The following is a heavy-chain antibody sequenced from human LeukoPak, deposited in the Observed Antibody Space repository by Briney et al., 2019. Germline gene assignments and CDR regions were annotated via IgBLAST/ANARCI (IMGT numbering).Heavy chain of an antibody. J-gene: IGHJ3*02. CDR1: GYTFTSYA. D-gene: IGHD3-22*01. Sequence: ASVKVSCKASGYTFTSYAMNWVRQAPGQGLEWMGWINTNTGNPTYAQGFTGRFVFSLGTSVSTAYLQISSLKAEDTAVYYCARARRTTMIELRAFDIWGQGTMVTVSS. CDR3: ARARRTTMIELRAFDI. CDR2: INTNTGNP. V-gene: IGHV7-4-1*02.